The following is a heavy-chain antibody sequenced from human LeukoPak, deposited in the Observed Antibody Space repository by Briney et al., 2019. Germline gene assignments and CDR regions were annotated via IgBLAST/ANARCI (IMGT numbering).Heavy chain of an antibody. CDR3: ARPRLPYASHWFDP. Sequence: SETLSLTCTVSGGSISSYYWSWIRQPPGKGLEWIGYIYYSGSTNYNPSLKSRVTISVDTSKNQFSLKLSSVTAADTAVYYCARPRLPYASHWFDPWGQGTLVTVSS. CDR2: IYYSGST. J-gene: IGHJ5*02. V-gene: IGHV4-59*12. CDR1: GGSISSYY. D-gene: IGHD2-2*01.